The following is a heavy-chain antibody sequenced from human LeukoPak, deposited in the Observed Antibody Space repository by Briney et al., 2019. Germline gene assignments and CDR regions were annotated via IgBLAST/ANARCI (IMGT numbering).Heavy chain of an antibody. D-gene: IGHD3-10*01. J-gene: IGHJ5*02. CDR2: IYYSGSN. CDR1: GGSITSAGYY. V-gene: IGHV4-31*01. Sequence: KTSQTLSLTCTVSGGSITSAGYYWHWIRQLPGKGLEWIGYIYYSGSNYYNPSLKSQVTISVDTSKNQFSLKLSSVTAADTAVYYCARDQGSGMRWFDPWGQGTLVTVSS. CDR3: ARDQGSGMRWFDP.